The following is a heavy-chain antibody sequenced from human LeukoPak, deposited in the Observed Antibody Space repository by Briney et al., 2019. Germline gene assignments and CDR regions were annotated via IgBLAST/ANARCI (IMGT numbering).Heavy chain of an antibody. J-gene: IGHJ4*02. D-gene: IGHD5-24*01. V-gene: IGHV3-30*02. CDR2: IRYDGSNK. Sequence: GGSLRLSCAASGFTFSSYGMHWVRQAPGKGLEWGAFIRYDGSNKYYADSGKGRFTISRDNSKGTVYLQMNSLRPEDTAVYYCAKDDAWLQYGNWGRGTLVTVSS. CDR3: AKDDAWLQYGN. CDR1: GFTFSSYG.